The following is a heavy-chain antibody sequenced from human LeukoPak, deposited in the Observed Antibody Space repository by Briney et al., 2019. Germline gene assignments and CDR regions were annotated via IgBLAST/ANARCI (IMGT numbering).Heavy chain of an antibody. CDR1: GGSISGHY. D-gene: IGHD3-10*01. CDR3: ARARYYSDAGSYFIDQ. Sequence: PSETLSLTCTVSGGSISGHYRSWIRQSPEKGLESIAYVFSTGSPNYNPSLESRGTISVDTSKNQISLTLISVTAADTALYYCARARYYSDAGSYFIDQWGQGTPVTASS. V-gene: IGHV4-59*11. CDR2: VFSTGSP. J-gene: IGHJ5*02.